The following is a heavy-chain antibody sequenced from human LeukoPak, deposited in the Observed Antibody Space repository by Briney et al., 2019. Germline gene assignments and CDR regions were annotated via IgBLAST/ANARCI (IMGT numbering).Heavy chain of an antibody. J-gene: IGHJ4*02. Sequence: GGSLRLSCAASGFAFSSYGMHWVRQAPGKGLEWVAFIRYDGSNKYYADSVKGRFTISRDNSKNTLYLQMNSLRAEHTAEYYCAKDLVRGVTVFDYWGQGTLVTVSS. CDR1: GFAFSSYG. V-gene: IGHV3-30*02. D-gene: IGHD3-10*01. CDR3: AKDLVRGVTVFDY. CDR2: IRYDGSNK.